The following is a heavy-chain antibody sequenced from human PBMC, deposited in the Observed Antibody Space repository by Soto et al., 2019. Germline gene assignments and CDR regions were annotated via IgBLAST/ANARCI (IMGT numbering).Heavy chain of an antibody. CDR1: GGPISTGGYT. Sequence: SETRCLTCDVSGGPISTGGYTGACIRQPPGKALEWIGHTYHSGNPYYNPSLKSRLIISVDRSKNQFSLKVRSVTAADTAVYYCARQHYYNSSCYYTWNWGQGALVSVSS. CDR2: TYHSGNP. D-gene: IGHD3-22*01. J-gene: IGHJ1*01. CDR3: ARQHYYNSSCYYTWN. V-gene: IGHV4-30-2*01.